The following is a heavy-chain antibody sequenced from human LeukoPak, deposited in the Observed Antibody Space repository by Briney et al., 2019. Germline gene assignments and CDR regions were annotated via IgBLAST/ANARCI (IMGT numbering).Heavy chain of an antibody. D-gene: IGHD3-16*01. CDR3: ARAHYDNVWGSFTGRYFDY. CDR1: GFTFSSYG. J-gene: IGHJ4*02. V-gene: IGHV3-48*02. CDR2: ISSSGSTI. Sequence: PGGTLRLSCAASGFTFSSYGMSWVRQAPGKGLEWVSYISSSGSTIYYADSVKGRFTISRDNPRKSLYLQMNSLRDEDTAVYYCARAHYDNVWGSFTGRYFDYWGQGTLVTVSS.